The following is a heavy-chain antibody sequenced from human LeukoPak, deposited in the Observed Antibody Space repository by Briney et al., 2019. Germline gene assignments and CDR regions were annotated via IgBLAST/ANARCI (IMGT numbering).Heavy chain of an antibody. CDR2: ISAYNGNT. CDR3: AREGEYYYDSSGYLYYYYYGMDV. V-gene: IGHV1-18*01. J-gene: IGHJ6*02. CDR1: GYTFSSYG. D-gene: IGHD3-22*01. Sequence: ASVKVSCKASGYTFSSYGISWVRQAPGQGLEWMGWISAYNGNTNYSQNFQGRGIMTTDTSTSTDYMELRSLRSDDTALYFCAREGEYYYDSSGYLYYYYYGMDVWGQGTTVTVSS.